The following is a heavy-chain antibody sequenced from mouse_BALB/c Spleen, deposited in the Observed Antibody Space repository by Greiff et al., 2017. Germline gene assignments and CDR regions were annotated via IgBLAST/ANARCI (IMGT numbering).Heavy chain of an antibody. J-gene: IGHJ4*01. CDR1: GFTFSDYG. CDR3: ARDGKGAMDY. Sequence: EVQGVESGGGLVQPGGSRKLSCAASGFTFSDYGMAWVRQAPGKGPEWVAFISNLAYSIYYADTVTGRFTISRENAKNTLYLEMSSLRSEDTAMYYCARDGKGAMDYWGQGTSVTVSS. V-gene: IGHV5-15*02. D-gene: IGHD2-1*01. CDR2: ISNLAYSI.